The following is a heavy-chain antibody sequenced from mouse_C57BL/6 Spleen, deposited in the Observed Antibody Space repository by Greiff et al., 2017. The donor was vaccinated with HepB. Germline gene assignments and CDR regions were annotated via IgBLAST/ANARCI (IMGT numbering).Heavy chain of an antibody. V-gene: IGHV5-12*01. CDR3: ASGYYSTHVGYFDV. CDR1: GFTFSDYY. J-gene: IGHJ1*03. D-gene: IGHD2-5*01. Sequence: EVKLVESGGGLVQPGGSLKLSCAASGFTFSDYYMYWVRQTPEKRLEWVAYISNGGGSTYYPDTVKGRSTISRDNAKNTLYLQMRRLKSEDTAMYYSASGYYSTHVGYFDVWGTGTTVTVSS. CDR2: ISNGGGST.